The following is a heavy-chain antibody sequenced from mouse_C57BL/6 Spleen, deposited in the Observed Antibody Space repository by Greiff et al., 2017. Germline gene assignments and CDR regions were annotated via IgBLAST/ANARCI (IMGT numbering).Heavy chain of an antibody. J-gene: IGHJ4*01. CDR3: AIGITTVVDYYAMDY. D-gene: IGHD1-1*01. V-gene: IGHV1-80*01. CDR1: GYAFSSYW. Sequence: QVQLQQSGAELVKPGASVKISCKASGYAFSSYWMNWVKQRPGKGLEWIGQIYPGDGDTNYNGKFKGKATLTADKSSSTAYMQLSSLTSEDSAVYFCAIGITTVVDYYAMDYWGQGTSVTVSS. CDR2: IYPGDGDT.